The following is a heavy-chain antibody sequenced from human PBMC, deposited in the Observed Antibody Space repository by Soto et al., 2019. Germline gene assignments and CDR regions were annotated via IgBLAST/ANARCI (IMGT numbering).Heavy chain of an antibody. D-gene: IGHD6-13*01. CDR3: ARVKSSSWYWFDP. CDR1: GGTFSSYA. V-gene: IGHV1-69*13. J-gene: IGHJ5*02. Sequence: GASVKVSCKASGGTFSSYAISGVRQAPGQGLEWMGGIIPIFGTANYAQKFQGRVTITADESTSTAYMELSSLRSEDTAVYYCARVKSSSWYWFDPWGQGTLVTVSS. CDR2: IIPIFGTA.